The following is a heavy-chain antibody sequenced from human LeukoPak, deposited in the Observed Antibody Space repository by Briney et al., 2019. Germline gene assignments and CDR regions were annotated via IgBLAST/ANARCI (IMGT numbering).Heavy chain of an antibody. CDR1: GYSFTRYW. CDR2: SILVTLKP. CDR3: ARGPPRVGAIVEGDY. D-gene: IGHD1-26*01. V-gene: IGHV5-51*01. J-gene: IGHJ4*02. Sequence: GESLKISCETSGYSFTRYWIGWCARCPGKACSGWESSILVTLKPDTARRSKARSPPQPTSPSTLSIQWNSLKASDTAIYFCARGPPRVGAIVEGDYWGQGTLVTVSS.